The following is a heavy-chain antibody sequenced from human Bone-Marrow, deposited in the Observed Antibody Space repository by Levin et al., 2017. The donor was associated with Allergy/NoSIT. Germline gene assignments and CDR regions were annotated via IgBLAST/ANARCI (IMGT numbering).Heavy chain of an antibody. V-gene: IGHV3-21*01. CDR3: AREAYGDYFFDY. J-gene: IGHJ4*02. CDR2: ISNSGTYK. D-gene: IGHD4-17*01. CDR1: GFMFSSHS. Sequence: GESLKISCTASGFMFSSHSMNWVRQAPGKGLEWVSSISNSGTYKYYANSVKGRFIISRDNAKNSLSLQVNSLRAEDTAVYYCAREAYGDYFFDYWGQGTLVTVSS.